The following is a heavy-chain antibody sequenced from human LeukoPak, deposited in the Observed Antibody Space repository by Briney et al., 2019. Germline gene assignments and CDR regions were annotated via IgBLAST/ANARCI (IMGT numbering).Heavy chain of an antibody. CDR3: ARDNVAWGARLEWSPSLGY. J-gene: IGHJ4*02. D-gene: IGHD6-6*01. CDR1: GFTFSSYA. CDR2: ISYDGSNK. Sequence: PGRSLRLSCAASGFTFSSYAMHWVRQAPGKGLEWVAVISYDGSNKYYADSVKGRFTISRDNSKNTLYLQMNSLRAEDTAVYYCARDNVAWGARLEWSPSLGYWGQGTLVTVSS. V-gene: IGHV3-30-3*01.